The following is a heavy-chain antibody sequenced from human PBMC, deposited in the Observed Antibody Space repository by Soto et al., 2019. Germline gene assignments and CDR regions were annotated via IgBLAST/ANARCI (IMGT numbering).Heavy chain of an antibody. CDR1: SVSISNSY. V-gene: IGHV4-59*01. CDR2: NYNSVTT. Sequence: SETLSLTCTVSSVSISNSYWSWIRQSPGKGLEWIGYNYNSVTTDYNPSLKSRATISLDRSKKQFSLILTSVTAADTAVYYCARDPELRGYFDYWGQGTLVTVSS. D-gene: IGHD1-26*01. CDR3: ARDPELRGYFDY. J-gene: IGHJ4*02.